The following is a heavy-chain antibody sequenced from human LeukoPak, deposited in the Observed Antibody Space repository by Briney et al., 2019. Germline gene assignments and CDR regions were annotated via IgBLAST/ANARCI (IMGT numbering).Heavy chain of an antibody. J-gene: IGHJ4*02. CDR3: ARGDYDSSGHFDY. CDR2: ISSSSSYI. V-gene: IGHV3-21*01. CDR1: GFTFSSYS. D-gene: IGHD3-22*01. Sequence: GGSLRLSCAASGFTFSSYSMNWVRQAPGKGLEWVSSISSSSSYIYYADSVKCRFTISRDNAKNSLYLQMNSLRAEDTAVYYCARGDYDSSGHFDYWGQGTLVTVSS.